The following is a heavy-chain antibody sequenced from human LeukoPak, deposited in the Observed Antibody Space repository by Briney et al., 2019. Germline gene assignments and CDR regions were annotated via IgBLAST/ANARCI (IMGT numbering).Heavy chain of an antibody. Sequence: GGSLRLSCAASGFTFSSYWMSWVRQAPGKGLEWVANIKQDGSEKYYVDSVKGRFTISRDNAKNSLYLQMNSLRAEDTAVYYCARDLWEYVAVAGLQYYYWGQGTLVTVSS. CDR2: IKQDGSEK. CDR1: GFTFSSYW. D-gene: IGHD6-19*01. J-gene: IGHJ4*02. CDR3: ARDLWEYVAVAGLQYYY. V-gene: IGHV3-7*03.